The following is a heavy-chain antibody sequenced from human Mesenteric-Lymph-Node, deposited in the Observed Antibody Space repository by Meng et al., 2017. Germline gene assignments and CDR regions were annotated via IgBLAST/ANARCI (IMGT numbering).Heavy chain of an antibody. CDR3: ARDGDGMTDLDY. V-gene: IGHV3-74*01. D-gene: IGHD5-24*01. CDR2: INSDGSST. CDR1: GFTFSRFS. Sequence: EGQLWESRGGLVQPGWSLILSCAASGFTFSRFSMHWVRQAPGKGLVWVSHINSDGSSTTYADSVKGRFTISRDNAKNTLYLQMNSLRADDTAIYDCARDGDGMTDLDYWGQGTLVTVSS. J-gene: IGHJ4*02.